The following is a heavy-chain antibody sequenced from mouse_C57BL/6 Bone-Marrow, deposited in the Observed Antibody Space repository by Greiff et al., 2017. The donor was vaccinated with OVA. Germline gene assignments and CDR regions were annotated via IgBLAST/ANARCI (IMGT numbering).Heavy chain of an antibody. J-gene: IGHJ2*01. V-gene: IGHV1-50*01. CDR1: GYTFTRYW. D-gene: IGHD1-1*01. CDR3: AREGGSSFFDY. CDR2: IDPSDSYT. Sequence: VQLPQTGAELVKPGASVKLSCKASGYTFTRYWMPWVKQRPGQVLEWIGEIDPSDSYTNYNQKFKGKATLTVDTSSSTAYMQLSSLTSEDSAVYYCAREGGSSFFDYWGQGTTLTVSS.